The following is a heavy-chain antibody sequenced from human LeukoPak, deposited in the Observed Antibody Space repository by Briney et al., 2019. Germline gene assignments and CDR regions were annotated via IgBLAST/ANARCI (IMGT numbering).Heavy chain of an antibody. J-gene: IGHJ3*02. CDR2: IYYSGST. Sequence: SETLSLTCTVSGGSLSSSSYYWGWLRQPPGKGLEWLGSIYYSGSTYYNPSLKSRVTISVDTSKNQFSLKLSSVTAADTAVYYCARNGGYYDSSGYYHSNAFDIWGQGTMVTVSS. CDR1: GGSLSSSSYY. D-gene: IGHD3-22*01. CDR3: ARNGGYYDSSGYYHSNAFDI. V-gene: IGHV4-39*07.